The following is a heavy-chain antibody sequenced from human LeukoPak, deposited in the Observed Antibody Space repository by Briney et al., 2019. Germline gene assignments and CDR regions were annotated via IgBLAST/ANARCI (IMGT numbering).Heavy chain of an antibody. CDR1: GYTFTSYD. Sequence: ASVKVSCKASGYTFTSYDINWVRQATGQGLEWMGWMNPNSGNTGYAQKFQGRVTMTRNTSISTAYMEPSSLRSEDTAVYYCARRNSPSRTTALPRGRAFDIWGQGTVVSVSS. V-gene: IGHV1-8*01. CDR2: MNPNSGNT. D-gene: IGHD2/OR15-2a*01. CDR3: ARRNSPSRTTALPRGRAFDI. J-gene: IGHJ3*02.